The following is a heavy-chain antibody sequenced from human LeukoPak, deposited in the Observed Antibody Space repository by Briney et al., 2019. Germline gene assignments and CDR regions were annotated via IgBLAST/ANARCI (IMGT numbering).Heavy chain of an antibody. Sequence: SVKVSCKASGGTFSSYAISWVRQAPGQGLEWMGGIIPIFGTANYAQKLQGRVTMTTDTSTSTAYMELRSLRSDDTAVYYCARVLGSRHYYESTGYLDYWGQGTLVTVSS. CDR3: ARVLGSRHYYESTGYLDY. CDR1: GGTFSSYA. J-gene: IGHJ4*02. D-gene: IGHD3-22*01. V-gene: IGHV1-69*05. CDR2: IIPIFGTA.